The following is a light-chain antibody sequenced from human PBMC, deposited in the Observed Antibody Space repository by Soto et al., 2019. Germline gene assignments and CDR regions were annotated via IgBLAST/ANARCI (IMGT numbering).Light chain of an antibody. CDR1: QTISSW. CDR2: KAS. V-gene: IGKV1-5*03. CDR3: QHYNSYSEA. J-gene: IGKJ1*01. Sequence: DVPSTQSPFTLSGSVGERVTIPCRASQTISSWLAWYQQKPGKAPKLLIYKASTLKSGVPSRFSGSGSGTEFTLTISSLQPDDFATYYCQHYNSYSEAFGQGTKVDIK.